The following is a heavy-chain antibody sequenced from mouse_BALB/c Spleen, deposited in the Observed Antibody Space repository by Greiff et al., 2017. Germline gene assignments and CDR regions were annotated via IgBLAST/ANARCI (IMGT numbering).Heavy chain of an antibody. CDR2: ILPGSGST. J-gene: IGHJ4*01. Sequence: QVQLKESGAELMKPGASVKISCKATGYTFSSYWIEWVKQRPGHGLEWIGEILPGSGSTNYNEKFKGKATFTADTSSNTAYMQLSSLTSEDSAVYYCARWEYYGSSPMDYWGQGTSVTGSS. CDR1: GYTFSSYW. D-gene: IGHD1-1*01. V-gene: IGHV1-9*01. CDR3: ARWEYYGSSPMDY.